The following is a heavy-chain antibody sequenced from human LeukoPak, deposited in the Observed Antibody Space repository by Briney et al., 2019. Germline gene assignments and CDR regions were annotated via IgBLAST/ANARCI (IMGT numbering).Heavy chain of an antibody. CDR1: GFTFGDYA. CDR3: TSLYGSGSYEVTFYYYGMDV. CDR2: IRTKPDGGTT. J-gene: IGHJ6*02. D-gene: IGHD3-10*01. Sequence: TGGSLRLSCSASGFTFGDYAMTWVRQAPGKGLEWVGFIRTKPDGGTTQYAASVKGRFTISRDDSKSIAFLQMNGLKTEDTAVYYCTSLYGSGSYEVTFYYYGMDVWGQGTTVTVSS. V-gene: IGHV3-49*04.